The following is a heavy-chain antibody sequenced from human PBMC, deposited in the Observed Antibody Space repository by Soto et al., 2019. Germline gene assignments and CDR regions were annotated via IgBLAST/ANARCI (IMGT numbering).Heavy chain of an antibody. Sequence: QVQLVESGGGVVQPGRSLRLSCAASGFTFSSYGMHWVRQAPGKGLEWVAVIWYDGSNKYYADSVKGRFTISRDNSKNAMYLQMNSVRAEDTAVYYCARDTGSSWYRDYYYYGMDVWGQGSTVTVSS. V-gene: IGHV3-33*01. CDR3: ARDTGSSWYRDYYYYGMDV. CDR2: IWYDGSNK. J-gene: IGHJ6*02. D-gene: IGHD6-13*01. CDR1: GFTFSSYG.